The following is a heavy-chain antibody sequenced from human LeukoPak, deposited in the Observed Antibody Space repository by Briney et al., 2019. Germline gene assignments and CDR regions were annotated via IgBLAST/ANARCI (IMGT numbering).Heavy chain of an antibody. Sequence: GGSLRLSCAASGFTFSSYAMSWVRQAPGKGLEWVSGINGSGGSTYFADSVKGRFTISRDNSKNTLYLQMNSLRPEDTAVYYCARDLKTAMDYFDYRGQGALVTVSS. CDR1: GFTFSSYA. D-gene: IGHD2-2*01. CDR3: ARDLKTAMDYFDY. J-gene: IGHJ4*02. V-gene: IGHV3-23*01. CDR2: INGSGGST.